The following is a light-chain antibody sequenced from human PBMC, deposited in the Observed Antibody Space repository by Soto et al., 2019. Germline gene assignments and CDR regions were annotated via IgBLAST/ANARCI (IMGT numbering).Light chain of an antibody. CDR3: QQYNNWPRT. CDR2: AAS. J-gene: IGKJ1*01. V-gene: IGKV3-20*01. Sequence: EIVLTQSPGTLSLFPGERATLSCRASQIVSSGFLAWYQQKPGXAPRLLIYAASSRATGIPDRFSGSGSGTAFTLTLSSVQSEDFAVYYCQQYNNWPRTFGQGTKVDIK. CDR1: QIVSSGF.